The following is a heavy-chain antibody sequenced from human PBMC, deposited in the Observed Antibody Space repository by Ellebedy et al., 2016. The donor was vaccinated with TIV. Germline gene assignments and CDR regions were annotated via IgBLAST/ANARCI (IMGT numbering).Heavy chain of an antibody. D-gene: IGHD2-2*01. CDR2: IIPIFGTA. V-gene: IGHV1-69*13. CDR1: GGTFSSYA. J-gene: IGHJ4*02. CDR3: ARAGGYCSSTSCFFDY. Sequence: SVKVSXXASGGTFSSYAISWVRQAPGQGLEWMGGIIPIFGTANYAQKFQGRVTITADESTSTAYMELSSLRSEDTAVYYCARAGGYCSSTSCFFDYWGQGTLVTVSS.